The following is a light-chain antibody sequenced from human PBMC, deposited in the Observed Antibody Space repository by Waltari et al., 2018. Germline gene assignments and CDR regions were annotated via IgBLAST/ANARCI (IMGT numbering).Light chain of an antibody. CDR2: KVT. J-gene: IGKJ1*01. Sequence: DTVMTQTPLSLSVTPGEPASISCRSSQSLLHINGNTYLHWYLQKAGQSPRLLIYKVTNRESGVPDRFSGSGSGTDFTLKISRVEPEDVGVYYCLQSTKDPWTFGQGTKVEIK. CDR1: QSLLHINGNTY. V-gene: IGKV2D-29*02. CDR3: LQSTKDPWT.